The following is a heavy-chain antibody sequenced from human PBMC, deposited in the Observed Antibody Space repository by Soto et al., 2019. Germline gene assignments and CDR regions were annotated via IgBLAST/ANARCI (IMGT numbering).Heavy chain of an antibody. V-gene: IGHV3-48*02. D-gene: IGHD3-16*01. CDR1: GFTFSSYN. J-gene: IGHJ6*02. Sequence: EVQLVESGGGLVQPGVSLRLSCAASGFTFSSYNMNWARQAPGKGLQWVSYISSSGSAIDYADSVRGLFTIYRDNAKSALYLHMNSLRDEDTAVYYCARDSRGEVLGVGLDVWGRRTTVTVSS. CDR3: ARDSRGEVLGVGLDV. CDR2: ISSSGSAI.